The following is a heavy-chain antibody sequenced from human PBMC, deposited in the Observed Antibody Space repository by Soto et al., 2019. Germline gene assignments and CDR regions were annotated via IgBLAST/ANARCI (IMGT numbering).Heavy chain of an antibody. V-gene: IGHV1-69*01. Sequence: QVQLVQSGAEMKKPGSSVKVSCKASGGAFGSYAINWVRQAPGQGLEWMGGIIPMFDTTNYAQRFQGRVTVTADEPTSTVYLELTRLRSEDTGMYYCTRHRGYSSVYWGQDFLGQGTLVTVSS. CDR2: IIPMFDTT. CDR1: GGAFGSYA. J-gene: IGHJ4*02. D-gene: IGHD5-18*01. CDR3: TRHRGYSSVYWGQDF.